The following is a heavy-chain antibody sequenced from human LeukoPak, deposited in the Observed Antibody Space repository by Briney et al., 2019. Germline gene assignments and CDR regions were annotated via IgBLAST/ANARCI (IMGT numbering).Heavy chain of an antibody. CDR2: IYYSGST. D-gene: IGHD3-10*01. CDR1: SFSNYW. V-gene: IGHV4-39*02. Sequence: SFSNYWMSWVRQAPGKGLEWIGSIYYSGSTYYNPSLKSRVTISVDTSKNQFSLKLSSVTAADTAVYYCAREVTMVRGATSFFDYWGQGTLVTVSS. CDR3: AREVTMVRGATSFFDY. J-gene: IGHJ4*02.